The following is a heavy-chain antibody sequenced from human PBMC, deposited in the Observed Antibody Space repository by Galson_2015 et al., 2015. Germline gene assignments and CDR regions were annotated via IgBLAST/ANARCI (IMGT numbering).Heavy chain of an antibody. V-gene: IGHV3-23*01. J-gene: IGHJ4*02. D-gene: IGHD2-8*01. Sequence: SLRLSCAVSGFSFSMYAMSWVRQAPGKGLEWVSVISVSGGTTYYADSVKGRFTVSRDSSLYLQMNSLTVDDTGVYYCAKTRRPCCNGVGCHHFDHLGQGTLVTVSS. CDR2: ISVSGGTT. CDR1: GFSFSMYA. CDR3: AKTRRPCCNGVGCHHFDH.